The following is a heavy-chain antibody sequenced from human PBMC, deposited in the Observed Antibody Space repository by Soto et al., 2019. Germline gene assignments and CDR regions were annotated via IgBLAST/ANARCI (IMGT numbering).Heavy chain of an antibody. Sequence: SETLSLTCTVSGGSISSSSYYWGWIRQPPGKGLEWIGSIYYSGSTNYNPSLKSRVTISVDTSKNQFSLKLSSVTAADTAVYYCARVGTPEPMVRGVNANDYYYYYGMDVWGQGTTVTVSS. V-gene: IGHV4-39*07. CDR3: ARVGTPEPMVRGVNANDYYYYYGMDV. J-gene: IGHJ6*02. D-gene: IGHD3-10*01. CDR1: GGSISSSSYY. CDR2: IYYSGST.